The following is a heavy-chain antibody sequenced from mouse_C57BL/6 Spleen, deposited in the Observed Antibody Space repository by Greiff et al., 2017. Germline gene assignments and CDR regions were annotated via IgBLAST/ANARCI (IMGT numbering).Heavy chain of an antibody. D-gene: IGHD2-3*01. J-gene: IGHJ2*01. CDR1: GYTFTDYY. CDR2: INPYNGGT. CDR3: ARGIYDGSDY. Sequence: VQLQQSGPVLVKPGASVKMSCKASGYTFTDYYMNWVKQGHGKSLEWIGVINPYNGGTSYNQKFKGKATLTVDKSSSTAYMELNSLTSEDSAVDYSARGIYDGSDYWGQGTTLTVSS. V-gene: IGHV1-19*01.